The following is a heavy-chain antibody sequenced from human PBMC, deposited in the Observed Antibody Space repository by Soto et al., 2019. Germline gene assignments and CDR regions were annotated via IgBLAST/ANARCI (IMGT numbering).Heavy chain of an antibody. Sequence: QVQQQPWGAGLLKPSETLSLTCTVYAGSFSHYYWNWIRQSPGKGLEWIGKIKHGGSSSYNPSLRSRVSISVDMSMNQCSLTLSSVPAADTAVYYCARGGSSDWQVALDIWGQGTMVPVSS. CDR3: ARGGSSDWQVALDI. D-gene: IGHD6-19*01. V-gene: IGHV4-34*01. J-gene: IGHJ3*02. CDR2: IKHGGSS. CDR1: AGSFSHYY.